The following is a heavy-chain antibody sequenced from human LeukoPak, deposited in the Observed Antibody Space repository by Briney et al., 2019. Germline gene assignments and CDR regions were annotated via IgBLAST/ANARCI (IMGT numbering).Heavy chain of an antibody. CDR2: IYSGGST. V-gene: IGHV3-66*01. J-gene: IGHJ4*02. CDR3: AKDPWGSSWF. CDR1: GFSVSNNY. Sequence: GGSLRLSCAASGFSVSNNYMSWVRQAPGKGLEWVSVIYSGGSTFYADSVKGRFTISRDNSKNTLYLQMNSLRAEDTAVYYCAKDPWGSSWFWGQGTLVIVSS. D-gene: IGHD6-13*01.